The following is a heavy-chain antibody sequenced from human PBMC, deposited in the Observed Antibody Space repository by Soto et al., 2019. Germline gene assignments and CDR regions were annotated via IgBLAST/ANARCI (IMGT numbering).Heavy chain of an antibody. D-gene: IGHD3-22*01. V-gene: IGHV3-13*01. J-gene: IGHJ2*01. CDR2: IGTAGDT. Sequence: EVQLVESGGGLVQPGGSLRLSCAASGFTFSSYDMHWVRQATGKGLEWVSAIGTAGDTYYPGSVKGRFTISRENAKNSLYLQMNSLRAEDTAVYYCTRVSSDKLIDYYDSSGYYYVAWYFDLWGRGTLVTVSS. CDR1: GFTFSSYD. CDR3: TRVSSDKLIDYYDSSGYYYVAWYFDL.